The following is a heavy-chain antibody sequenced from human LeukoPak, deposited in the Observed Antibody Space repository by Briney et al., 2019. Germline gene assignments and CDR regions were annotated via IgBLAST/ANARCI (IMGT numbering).Heavy chain of an antibody. V-gene: IGHV4-31*03. CDR2: IYYSGSA. CDR1: GGSISSGGYY. J-gene: IGHJ2*01. D-gene: IGHD6-6*01. Sequence: SETLSLTCTVSGGSISSGGYYWSWIRQHPGKGLEWIGYIYYSGSAYYNPSLKSRVTISVDTSKNQFSLKLSSVTAADTAVYYCASYSSSLGYFDLWGRGTLVTVSS. CDR3: ASYSSSLGYFDL.